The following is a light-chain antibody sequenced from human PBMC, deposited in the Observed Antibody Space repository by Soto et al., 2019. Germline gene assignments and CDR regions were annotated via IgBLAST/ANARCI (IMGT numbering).Light chain of an antibody. CDR2: XXX. Sequence: QSALTQPASVSGSPGQSITISCTGTSSDVGGYNYVSWYQQHPGKAPKLMIXXXXXXXXXXXXXXSGSKSGNTASLTISGXXXXXXXXXYCSSYTSSSLYVFGTGTKLTVL. J-gene: IGLJ1*01. CDR1: SSDVGGYNY. CDR3: SSYTSSSLYV. V-gene: IGLV2-14*01.